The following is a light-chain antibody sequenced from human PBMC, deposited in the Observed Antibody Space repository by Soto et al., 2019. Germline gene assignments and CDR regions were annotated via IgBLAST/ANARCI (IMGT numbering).Light chain of an antibody. J-gene: IGKJ4*01. CDR2: AAS. V-gene: IGKV3-15*01. CDR1: ESIRRD. CDR3: HQYTTGLS. Sequence: EIVMTQSPATLSVSPGEGATLSCRTSESIRRDLAWYQQKPGQPPRLLIYAASTRATGIPARFSGSGSETEFTLTISSLQSEDFGVFYCHQYTTGLSFGGGTKVEIK.